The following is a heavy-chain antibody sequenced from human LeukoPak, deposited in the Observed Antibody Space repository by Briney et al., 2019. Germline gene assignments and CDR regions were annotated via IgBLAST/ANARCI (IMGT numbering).Heavy chain of an antibody. CDR3: ARVWADATEHGDLLRDFYSMDV. V-gene: IGHV4-34*01. D-gene: IGHD2-21*02. CDR2: ITHSGST. Sequence: SETLSLTCVVYGGSLRDFYWSWIRQFPGKGLEWIGEITHSGSTNYNPSLKSRVTISVDTSRNQFSLNLSSVTAADSALYYCARVWADATEHGDLLRDFYSMDVWGQGTTVTVSS. J-gene: IGHJ6*02. CDR1: GGSLRDFY.